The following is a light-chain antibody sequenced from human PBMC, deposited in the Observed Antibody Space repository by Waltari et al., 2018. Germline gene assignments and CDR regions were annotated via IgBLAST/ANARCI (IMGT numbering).Light chain of an antibody. Sequence: LALTQSPSASASLGASVKLTCTLDSGHSSNVVAWHQQHPEKGPRYLMKINSDGSHSKGDEIPDRFSGSSSGAERYLTISSVQSDDEADYYCQTGGHGTWVFGGGTKLTVL. J-gene: IGLJ3*02. V-gene: IGLV4-69*01. CDR1: SGHSSNV. CDR2: INSDGSH. CDR3: QTGGHGTWV.